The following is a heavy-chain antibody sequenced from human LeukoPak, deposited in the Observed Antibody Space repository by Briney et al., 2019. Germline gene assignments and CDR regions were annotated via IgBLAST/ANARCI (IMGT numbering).Heavy chain of an antibody. J-gene: IGHJ4*02. CDR3: ARGFAEGSGWYPIDY. D-gene: IGHD6-19*01. V-gene: IGHV3-30-3*01. CDR2: ISYDGSNK. Sequence: GRSLRLSCAASGFTFSSYAMHWVRQAPGKGLEWVAVISYDGSNKYYADSVKGRFTISRDNSKNTLYLQMNSLRAEDTAVYYCARGFAEGSGWYPIDYWGQGTLVTVSS. CDR1: GFTFSSYA.